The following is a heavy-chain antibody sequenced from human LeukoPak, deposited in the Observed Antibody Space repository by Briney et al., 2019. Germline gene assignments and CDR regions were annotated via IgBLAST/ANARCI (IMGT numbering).Heavy chain of an antibody. V-gene: IGHV4-38-2*01. CDR2: IYHSGST. D-gene: IGHD4-17*01. CDR1: GYSFSSGYY. CDR3: ARSGGDYVSYYYYYGMDV. J-gene: IGHJ6*04. Sequence: SETLSLTCAVSGYSFSSGYYWGWIRPPPGKGLEWIGSIYHSGSTYYNPSLKSRVTISVDTSKNQFSLKLSSVTAADTAVYYCARSGGDYVSYYYYYGMDVWGKGTTVTVSS.